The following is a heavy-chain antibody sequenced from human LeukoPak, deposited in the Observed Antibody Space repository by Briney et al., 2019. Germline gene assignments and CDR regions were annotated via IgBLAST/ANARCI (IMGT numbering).Heavy chain of an antibody. CDR1: GGSISSSSYY. V-gene: IGHV4-39*01. CDR2: IYYSGTYSGST. Sequence: ASETLSLTCTVSGGSISSSSYYWGWIRQPPGKGLEWIGSIYYSGTYSGSTYQNPSLKSRVTISVDTSKNQFSLKVTSVAAADTAVYYCARHTAMGSPLHHWGQGTRVTVSS. J-gene: IGHJ5*02. CDR3: ARHTAMGSPLHH. D-gene: IGHD5-18*01.